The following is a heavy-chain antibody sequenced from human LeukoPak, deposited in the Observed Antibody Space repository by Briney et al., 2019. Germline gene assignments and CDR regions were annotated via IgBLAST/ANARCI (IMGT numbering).Heavy chain of an antibody. CDR2: IYSGGST. CDR1: GFTFSSYW. Sequence: GGSLRLSCAASGFTFSSYWMTWVRQAPGKGLEWVSVIYSGGSTYYSDSVKGRFTISRDNSKNTLYLQLNNLRAEDTAVYYCARASIAAAGYYFDYWGQGTLVTVSS. CDR3: ARASIAAAGYYFDY. D-gene: IGHD6-13*01. V-gene: IGHV3-53*01. J-gene: IGHJ4*02.